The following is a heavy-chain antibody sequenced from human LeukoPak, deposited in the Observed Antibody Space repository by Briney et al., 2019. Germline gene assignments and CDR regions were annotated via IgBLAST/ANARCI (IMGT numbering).Heavy chain of an antibody. J-gene: IGHJ4*02. D-gene: IGHD3-22*01. CDR3: ARDLGYYYDSSGYNGDY. CDR2: INPNSGGT. CDR1: GYTFTGYY. Sequence: SVKVSCKASGYTFTGYYMHWLRQAPGQGLEWMGWINPNSGGTNYAQKFQGRVTMTRDTSISTAYMELSRLRSDDTAVYYCARDLGYYYDSSGYNGDYWGQGTLVTVSS. V-gene: IGHV1-2*02.